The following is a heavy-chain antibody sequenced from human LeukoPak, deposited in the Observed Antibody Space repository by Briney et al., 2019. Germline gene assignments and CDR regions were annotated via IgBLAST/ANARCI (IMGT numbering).Heavy chain of an antibody. CDR1: GDSVSSNIAA. J-gene: IGHJ4*02. CDR3: ARDISARYDY. CDR2: TYYRSKWYN. V-gene: IGHV6-1*01. Sequence: SQTLSLTCAISGDSVSSNIAAWNWIRQSPSRGLEWLGRTYYRSKWYNDYAVSVRSRITISPDTSTNRFSLQLNSVTPEDTAVYYCARDISARYDYWGQGTLVTVSS. D-gene: IGHD6-6*01.